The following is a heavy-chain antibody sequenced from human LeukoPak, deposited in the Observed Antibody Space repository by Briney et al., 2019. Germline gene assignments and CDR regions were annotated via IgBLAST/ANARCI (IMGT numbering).Heavy chain of an antibody. CDR3: ARWWDIVVVPAAAAGGFDP. CDR2: IYYSGST. V-gene: IGHV4-59*08. D-gene: IGHD2-2*01. CDR1: GGSISSYY. Sequence: SETLSLTCTVSGGSISSYYWSWIRQPPGKGLEWIGYIYYSGSTNYNPSLKSRVTISVDTSKNQFSLKLSSVTAADTAVYYCARWWDIVVVPAAAAGGFDPWGQGTLVTASS. J-gene: IGHJ5*02.